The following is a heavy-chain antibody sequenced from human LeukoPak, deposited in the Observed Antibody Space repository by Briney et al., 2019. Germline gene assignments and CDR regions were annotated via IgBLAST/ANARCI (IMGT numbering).Heavy chain of an antibody. V-gene: IGHV3-48*01. CDR1: GFTFSSYS. CDR3: ARSVEGSFDY. J-gene: IGHJ4*02. Sequence: PGGSLRLSCAASGFTFSSYSMNWVRQAPGKGLEWVSYINSIRTTYYADSVAGRLTITRDNAKNSVYLQMNSLRVEDTAVYYCARSVEGSFDYWGQGTVVTVSP. CDR2: INSIRTT. D-gene: IGHD6-19*01.